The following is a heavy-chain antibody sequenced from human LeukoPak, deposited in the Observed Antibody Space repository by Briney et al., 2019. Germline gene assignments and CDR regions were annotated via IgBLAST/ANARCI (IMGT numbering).Heavy chain of an antibody. J-gene: IGHJ6*02. Sequence: ASVKVSCTASGYTFTSYDINWVRQATGQGLEWMGWMNPNSGNTGYAQKFQGRVTMTRNTSISTAYMELSSLRSEDTAVYYCAREWRTSIVVVPAAMGDYYYGMDVWGQGTTVTVSS. V-gene: IGHV1-8*01. CDR2: MNPNSGNT. CDR3: AREWRTSIVVVPAAMGDYYYGMDV. D-gene: IGHD2-2*01. CDR1: GYTFTSYD.